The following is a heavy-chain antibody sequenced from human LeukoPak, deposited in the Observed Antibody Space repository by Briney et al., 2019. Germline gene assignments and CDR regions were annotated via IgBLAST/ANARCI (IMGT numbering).Heavy chain of an antibody. D-gene: IGHD1-26*01. CDR1: GYTFTSYA. Sequence: ASVKVSRKASGYTFTSYAMHWVRQAPGQRLEWMGWINAGNGNTKYSQKFQGRVTITRDTSASTAYMELSSLRSEDTAVYYCARDTGGNSGSYYGYWGQGTLVTVSS. CDR3: ARDTGGNSGSYYGY. J-gene: IGHJ4*02. CDR2: INAGNGNT. V-gene: IGHV1-3*01.